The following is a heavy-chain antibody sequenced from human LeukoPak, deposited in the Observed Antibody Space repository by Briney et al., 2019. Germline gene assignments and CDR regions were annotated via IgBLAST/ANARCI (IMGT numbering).Heavy chain of an antibody. CDR3: ARGLDPSDAFDI. V-gene: IGHV1-8*03. D-gene: IGHD6-6*01. J-gene: IGHJ3*02. CDR1: GYTFTSYD. Sequence: WASVKVSCKASGYTFTSYDINWVRQATGQGLEWMGWMNPNSGNTGYAQKFQGRVTITRNTSISTAYMELSSLRSEDTAVYYCARGLDPSDAFDIWGQGTMVTVSS. CDR2: MNPNSGNT.